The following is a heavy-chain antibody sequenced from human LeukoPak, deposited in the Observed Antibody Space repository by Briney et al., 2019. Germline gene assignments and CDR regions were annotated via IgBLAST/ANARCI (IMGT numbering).Heavy chain of an antibody. CDR3: AKLIYDSSAIDY. V-gene: IGHV4-39*07. Sequence: SQTLSLTCTVSGGSISSSSYYWGWIRQPPGKGLEWIGSIYYSGSTYYNPSLKSRVTISVDTSKNQFSLKLSSVTAADTAVYYCAKLIYDSSAIDYWGQGTLVTVSS. CDR2: IYYSGST. J-gene: IGHJ4*02. CDR1: GGSISSSSYY. D-gene: IGHD3-22*01.